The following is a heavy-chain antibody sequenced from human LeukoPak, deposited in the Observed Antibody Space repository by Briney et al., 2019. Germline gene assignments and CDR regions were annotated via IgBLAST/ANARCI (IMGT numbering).Heavy chain of an antibody. CDR2: IYHSGST. CDR1: GASISSGGYY. Sequence: PSETLSLTCTVSGASISSGGYYWSWIRQPPGKGLEWIGYIYHSGSTYYNPSLKSRVTISVDRSKNQFSLKLSSVTAADTAVYYCAQLGEYYFDYWGQGTLVTVSS. V-gene: IGHV4-30-2*01. J-gene: IGHJ4*02. D-gene: IGHD6-13*01. CDR3: AQLGEYYFDY.